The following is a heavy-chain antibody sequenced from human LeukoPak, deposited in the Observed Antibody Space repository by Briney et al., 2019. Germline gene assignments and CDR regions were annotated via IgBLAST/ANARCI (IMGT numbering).Heavy chain of an antibody. D-gene: IGHD2-21*02. J-gene: IGHJ3*02. V-gene: IGHV1-69*17. CDR1: GGTFSSYA. Sequence: SVKVSCKASGGTFSSYAISWVRQAPGQRLEWMGGIIPIIGIANYAQKFQGRVTITADKSTSTAYMELSSLRSEDTAVYYCARVGSSVSLVVVTAVDAFDIWGQGTMVTVSS. CDR3: ARVGSSVSLVVVTAVDAFDI. CDR2: IIPIIGIA.